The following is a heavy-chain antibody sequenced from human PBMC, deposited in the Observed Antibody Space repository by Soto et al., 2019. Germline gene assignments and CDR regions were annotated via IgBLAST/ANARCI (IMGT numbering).Heavy chain of an antibody. CDR3: ARDLCDYYDSSGPAGGEYFQR. J-gene: IGHJ1*01. CDR1: GFHLISYG. Sequence: GGSLRVSCAAAGFHLISYGMSWVRQAPGKGLEWVANIKQDGSEKYYADSVKGRFTISRDNSKNTLYLQMNSLRAEDTAVYYCARDLCDYYDSSGPAGGEYFQRWGQGTLVTVSS. V-gene: IGHV3-7*01. D-gene: IGHD3-22*01. CDR2: IKQDGSEK.